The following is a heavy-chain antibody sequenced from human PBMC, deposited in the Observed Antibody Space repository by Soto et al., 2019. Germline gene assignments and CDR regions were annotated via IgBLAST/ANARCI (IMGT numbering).Heavy chain of an antibody. CDR1: GGSISSGFYS. CDR2: IYNSGIT. V-gene: IGHV4-30-2*01. Sequence: SETLSLTCAVSGGSISSGFYSWSWIRQPPGQGLEWIGYIYNSGITYYNPSLMSRVTISVDRSQNHFSLKLTSVTAADTAVYYCARGSDGVWNWFDPWGQGTQVTVSS. CDR3: ARGSDGVWNWFDP. J-gene: IGHJ5*02. D-gene: IGHD2-21*02.